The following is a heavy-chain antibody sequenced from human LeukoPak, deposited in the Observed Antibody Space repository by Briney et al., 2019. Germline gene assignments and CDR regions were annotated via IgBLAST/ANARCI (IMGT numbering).Heavy chain of an antibody. J-gene: IGHJ3*02. V-gene: IGHV3-21*04. CDR3: ASRTRYSSGWRDGAFDI. D-gene: IGHD6-19*01. Sequence: GSLRLFIAASGFNLHHYSLDWVRPTPGKGLELVSSISSSSSYIYYADSVKGRFTISRDNAKNSLYLQMNSLRAEDTAVYYCASRTRYSSGWRDGAFDIWGQGTMVTVSS. CDR1: GFNLHHYS. CDR2: ISSSSSYI.